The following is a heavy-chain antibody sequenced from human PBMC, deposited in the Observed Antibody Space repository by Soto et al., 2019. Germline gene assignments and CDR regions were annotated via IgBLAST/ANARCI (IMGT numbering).Heavy chain of an antibody. V-gene: IGHV2-5*01. CDR3: AHSYDYVWGSYRMPFDY. Sequence: SGPRLVNPTQTLTLTCTFSGFSLSTSGVGVGWIRQPPGKALEWLALIYWNDDKRYSPSLKSRLTITKDTSKNQVVLTMTNMDPVDTATYYCAHSYDYVWGSYRMPFDYWGQGTLVTVSS. D-gene: IGHD3-16*02. CDR2: IYWNDDK. CDR1: GFSLSTSGVG. J-gene: IGHJ4*02.